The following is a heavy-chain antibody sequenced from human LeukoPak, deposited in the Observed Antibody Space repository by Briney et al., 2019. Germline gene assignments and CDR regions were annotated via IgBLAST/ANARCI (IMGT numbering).Heavy chain of an antibody. CDR2: IYYSGST. D-gene: IGHD4-11*01. Sequence: SETLSLTCTVSGGSISSSSYYWGWIRQPPGKGLEWIGSIYYSGSTYYNPSLKSRVTISVDTSKNQFSLKLSSVTAADTAVYYCARAPPPRGLFHPSRDYSRLNGWFDPWGQGTLVTVSS. J-gene: IGHJ5*02. CDR1: GGSISSSSYY. V-gene: IGHV4-39*07. CDR3: ARAPPPRGLFHPSRDYSRLNGWFDP.